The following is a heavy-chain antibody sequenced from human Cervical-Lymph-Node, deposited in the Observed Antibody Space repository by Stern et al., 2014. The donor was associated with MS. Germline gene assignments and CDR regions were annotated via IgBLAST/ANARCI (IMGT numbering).Heavy chain of an antibody. V-gene: IGHV1-24*01. CDR1: GYPLTKSS. D-gene: IGHD1-26*01. J-gene: IGHJ4*02. CDR3: ATTVGATWPDY. Sequence: QVQLVQSGAEVQKPGASVKVSCKLSGYPLTKSSMYWVRQAPGKGLEWMGSWDTEENETRYAQKFKGRVTMTEDISTETAYMELSSLRAEDTAVYYCATTVGATWPDYWGQGTLVTVSS. CDR2: WDTEENET.